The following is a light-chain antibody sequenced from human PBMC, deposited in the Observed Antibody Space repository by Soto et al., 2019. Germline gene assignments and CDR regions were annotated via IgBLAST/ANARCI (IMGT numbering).Light chain of an antibody. J-gene: IGKJ1*01. V-gene: IGKV3-20*01. CDR2: GAS. CDR3: QRYGSSRWT. Sequence: EIVLTQSPGTLSLSPGEGATLSCRASQSVSSSYLAWYQQKPGQAPRLLIYGASSRATGIPDRFSGSGSGTDFTLTISRLEPEDFAVYYCQRYGSSRWTFGQGTKVDIK. CDR1: QSVSSSY.